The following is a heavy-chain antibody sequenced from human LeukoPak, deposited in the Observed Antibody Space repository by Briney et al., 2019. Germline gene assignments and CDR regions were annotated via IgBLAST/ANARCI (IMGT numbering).Heavy chain of an antibody. CDR3: TTVTHFPL. J-gene: IGHJ1*01. CDR1: GFTFSSYW. Sequence: GGSLRLSCAASGFTFSSYWMSWVRQAPGRGLEWVGRIKGTNDGATTDYGASVEGRVTISKDDSKATLYLQLNSLRTEDTAVYYCTTVTHFPLGGQGTLAAVSS. CDR2: IKGTNDGATT. V-gene: IGHV3-15*01. D-gene: IGHD3-3*02.